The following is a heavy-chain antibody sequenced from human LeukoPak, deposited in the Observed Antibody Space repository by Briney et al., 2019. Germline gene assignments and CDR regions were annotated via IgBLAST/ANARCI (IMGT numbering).Heavy chain of an antibody. J-gene: IGHJ4*02. CDR3: ARQPWQGSSRAWYYFDY. Sequence: GESLKISCKGSGYSFTSYWIGWVRQMPGKGLEWMGIIYPGDSDTRYSPSFQGQVTISADKSISTAYLQWSSLKASDTAMYYCARQPWQGSSRAWYYFDYWGQGTLVTVSS. CDR1: GYSFTSYW. V-gene: IGHV5-51*01. CDR2: IYPGDSDT. D-gene: IGHD6-6*01.